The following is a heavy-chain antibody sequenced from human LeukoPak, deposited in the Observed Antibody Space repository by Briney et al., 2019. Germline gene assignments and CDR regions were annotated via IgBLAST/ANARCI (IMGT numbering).Heavy chain of an antibody. CDR1: GFTFSNYS. V-gene: IGHV3-30*04. J-gene: IGHJ4*02. CDR3: ARDPARIVAVGDY. CDR2: ISYDGSNK. D-gene: IGHD6-13*01. Sequence: PGGSLRLSCAASGFTFSNYSMHWVRQAPGKGLEWVAFISYDGSNKYYADSVKGRFTISRDKSKNTLSLQMNSLRAEDTAVYYCARDPARIVAVGDYWGQGTPVTVSS.